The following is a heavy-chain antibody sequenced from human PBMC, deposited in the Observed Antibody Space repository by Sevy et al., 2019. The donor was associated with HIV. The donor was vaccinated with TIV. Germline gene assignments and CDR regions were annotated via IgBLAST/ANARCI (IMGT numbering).Heavy chain of an antibody. J-gene: IGHJ4*02. Sequence: GGCLRLSCAASGFTFTSYSMSWVRQAPGKGLEWISYISSDSTTIYYVESVKGRFTISRDNANNALYLQMISLRDEDTAVYYCARNCYGDYIIDSWGQGTPVTVSS. CDR3: ARNCYGDYIIDS. CDR1: GFTFTSYS. V-gene: IGHV3-48*02. D-gene: IGHD4-17*01. CDR2: ISSDSTTI.